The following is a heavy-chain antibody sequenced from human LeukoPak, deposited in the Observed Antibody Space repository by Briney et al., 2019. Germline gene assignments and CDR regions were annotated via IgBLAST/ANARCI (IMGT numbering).Heavy chain of an antibody. J-gene: IGHJ6*03. CDR2: ISGSSSYI. D-gene: IGHD3-10*01. CDR3: ARDYYGSGSYYQNNYYYYYMDV. Sequence: GGSLRLSCAASGFTFSDYYMSWIRQAPGKGLEWVSSISGSSSYIYYADSVKGRFTISRDNAKNSLYLQMNSLRAEDTAVYYCARDYYGSGSYYQNNYYYYYMDVWGKGTTVTISS. CDR1: GFTFSDYY. V-gene: IGHV3-11*06.